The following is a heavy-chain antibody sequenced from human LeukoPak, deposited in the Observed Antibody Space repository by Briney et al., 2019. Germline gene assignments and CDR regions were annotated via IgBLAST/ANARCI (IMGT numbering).Heavy chain of an antibody. CDR1: GFSVSNNY. V-gene: IGHV3-53*01. D-gene: IGHD5-18*01. Sequence: GGSLRLSCAASGFSVSNNYMSWVRQAPGKGLEWVSVIHSGGEAYYTDSVKGRFTISRDNSKNTLYLQMNSLRAEDTAIYYCAKDIAQGYTFGSIEQDYWGQGTLVTVSS. CDR2: IHSGGEA. CDR3: AKDIAQGYTFGSIEQDY. J-gene: IGHJ4*02.